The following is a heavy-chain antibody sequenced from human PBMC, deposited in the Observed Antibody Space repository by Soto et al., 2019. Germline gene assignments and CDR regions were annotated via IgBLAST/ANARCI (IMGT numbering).Heavy chain of an antibody. J-gene: IGHJ4*02. CDR2: ISGSGGST. CDR1: GFTFSSYA. V-gene: IGHV3-23*01. CDR3: ANHMVPYSGYDPMMTYYFDY. D-gene: IGHD5-12*01. Sequence: GGSLRLSCAASGFTFSSYAMSWVRQAPGKGLEWVSAISGSGGSTYYADSVKGRFTISRDNSKNTLYLQMNSLRAEDTAVYYCANHMVPYSGYDPMMTYYFDYWGQGTLVTVSS.